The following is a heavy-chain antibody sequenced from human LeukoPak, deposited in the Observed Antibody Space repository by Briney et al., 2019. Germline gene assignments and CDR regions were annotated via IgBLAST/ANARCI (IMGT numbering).Heavy chain of an antibody. Sequence: GASVKVSCKASGGTSTSFSISWVRQAPGQGLEWMGGIIPAFGTTNYAQRFRGRVTITADESTNTAYMELSSLRSEDTDVYYCARVVGPKAYYDFWSGYGDAFDIWGQGTMVTVSS. CDR3: ARVVGPKAYYDFWSGYGDAFDI. V-gene: IGHV1-69*13. CDR2: IIPAFGTT. J-gene: IGHJ3*02. D-gene: IGHD3-3*01. CDR1: GGTSTSFS.